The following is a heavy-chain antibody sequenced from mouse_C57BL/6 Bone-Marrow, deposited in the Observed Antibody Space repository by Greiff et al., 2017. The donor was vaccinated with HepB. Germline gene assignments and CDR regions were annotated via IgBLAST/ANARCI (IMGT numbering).Heavy chain of an antibody. Sequence: VQLKESGGGLVQPGGSLKLSCAASGFTFSDYYMYWVRQTPEKRLEWVAYISNGGGSTYYPDTVKGRFTISRDNAKNTLYLQMSRLKSEDTAMYYCARHHYYGSSHWYFDVWGTGTTVTVSS. CDR1: GFTFSDYY. J-gene: IGHJ1*03. D-gene: IGHD1-1*01. CDR3: ARHHYYGSSHWYFDV. CDR2: ISNGGGST. V-gene: IGHV5-12*01.